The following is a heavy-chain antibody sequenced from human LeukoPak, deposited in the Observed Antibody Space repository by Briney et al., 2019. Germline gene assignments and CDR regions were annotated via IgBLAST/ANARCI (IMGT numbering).Heavy chain of an antibody. D-gene: IGHD3-3*01. CDR2: IRYDGSNK. V-gene: IGHV3-30*02. J-gene: IGHJ4*02. Sequence: GGSLRLSCAASGFTFSSYGMHWVRQAPGKGLEWVAFIRYDGSNKYYADSVKGRFTISRDNSKNTLYLQMSSLRAEDTAVYYCAKVGQTYYDFWSGYYPDYWGQGTLVTVSS. CDR3: AKVGQTYYDFWSGYYPDY. CDR1: GFTFSSYG.